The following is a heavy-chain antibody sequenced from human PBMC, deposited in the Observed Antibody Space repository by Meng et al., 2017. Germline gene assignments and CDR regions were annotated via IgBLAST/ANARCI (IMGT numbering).Heavy chain of an antibody. CDR3: ARGSYSFDS. J-gene: IGHJ4*02. D-gene: IGHD1-26*01. V-gene: IGHV6-1*01. CDR1: GDSVSSNSAA. CDR2: AYYRSKWYH. Sequence: QIQLMQSGPALVKPSQTLSLLCAISGDSVSSNSAAWNWIRPSPSRGLEWLGRAYYRSKWYHDYAESVKSRISIDPDTSKNQFSLQLRSVTPEDSAVYYCARGSYSFDSWGQRTLVTVSS.